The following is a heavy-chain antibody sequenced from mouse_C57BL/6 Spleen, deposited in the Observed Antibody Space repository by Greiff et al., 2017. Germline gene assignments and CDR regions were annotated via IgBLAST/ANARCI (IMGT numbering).Heavy chain of an antibody. CDR1: GYTFTSYW. J-gene: IGHJ1*03. CDR3: APLLLGNYDWYFDV. V-gene: IGHV1-64*01. D-gene: IGHD2-1*01. CDR2: IHPNSGST. Sequence: QVQLQQPGAELVKPGASVKLSCKASGYTFTSYWMHWVKQRPGQGLEWIGMIHPNSGSTNYNEKFKSKATLTVDKSSSTAYMQLSSLTSEDSAVXYCAPLLLGNYDWYFDVWGTGTTVTVSS.